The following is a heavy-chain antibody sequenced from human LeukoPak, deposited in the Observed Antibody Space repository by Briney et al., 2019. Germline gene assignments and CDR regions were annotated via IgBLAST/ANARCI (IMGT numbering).Heavy chain of an antibody. CDR1: GYTFTSYD. CDR2: ISANSGDT. CDR3: ARTTAYYFYMDV. Sequence: EASVKVSCKASGYTFTSYDINWVRQAPGQGLEWMGWISANSGDTNYAQKLQGRVTMTTDPSTSTAYMELRTLPSYDTAVYFCARTTAYYFYMDVWGKGTTVTVSS. J-gene: IGHJ6*03. V-gene: IGHV1-18*01. D-gene: IGHD2-21*02.